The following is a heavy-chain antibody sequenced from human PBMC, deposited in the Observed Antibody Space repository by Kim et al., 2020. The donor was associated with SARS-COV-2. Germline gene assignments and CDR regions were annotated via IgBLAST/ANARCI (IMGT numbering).Heavy chain of an antibody. CDR3: SAYCSSTSCSHGY. J-gene: IGHJ4*02. V-gene: IGHV3-23*01. CDR1: GFTFSSYA. CDR2: ISGSGGST. D-gene: IGHD2-2*01. Sequence: GGSLRLSCAASGFTFSSYAMSWVRQAPGKGLEWVSAISGSGGSTYYADSVKGRFTISRDNSKNTLYLQMDSLRAEDTAVYYCSAYCSSTSCSHGYWGQGTLVTVSS.